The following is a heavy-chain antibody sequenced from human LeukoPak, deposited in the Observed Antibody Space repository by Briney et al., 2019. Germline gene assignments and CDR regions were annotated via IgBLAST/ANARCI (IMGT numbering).Heavy chain of an antibody. D-gene: IGHD2-2*01. V-gene: IGHV3-30*02. CDR2: IRYDGSNK. CDR3: SSLGRVIVVVPTPPGD. Sequence: PGGSLRLSCAASGFTFSSYGMHWVRQAPGKGLEWVAFIRYDGSNKYYADSVKGRFTISRDNSKNTLYLQMHSLRAEATDVYYCSSLGRVIVVVPTPPGDWGQGTLVTVSS. CDR1: GFTFSSYG. J-gene: IGHJ4*02.